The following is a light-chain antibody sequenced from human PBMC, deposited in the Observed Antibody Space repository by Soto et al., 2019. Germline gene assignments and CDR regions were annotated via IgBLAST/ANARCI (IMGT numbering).Light chain of an antibody. CDR2: STN. J-gene: IGLJ3*02. V-gene: IGLV8-61*01. Sequence: QAVVTQEPSFSVSPGGTVTLTCGLSSGSVSTSYYPSWYQQTPGQAPRTLIYSTNTRSSGVPDRFSGSILGNKAALTITGAQADDESDYYGVLYMGSGSNWVFGGGTKLTVL. CDR3: VLYMGSGSNWV. CDR1: SGSVSTSYY.